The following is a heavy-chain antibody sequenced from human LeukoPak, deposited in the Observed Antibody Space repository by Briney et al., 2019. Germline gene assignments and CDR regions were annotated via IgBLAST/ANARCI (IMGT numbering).Heavy chain of an antibody. CDR3: ARGSGTITMVRGVFYGMDV. D-gene: IGHD3-10*01. CDR2: IIAIFGTP. Sequence: ASVKVSCKASGGTFSSYGISWVRQAPGQGLEWMGGIIAIFGTPNYAQKFQGRVTITADESTSTAYMELSSLRSEDTAVYYCARGSGTITMVRGVFYGMDVWGQGTTVTVSS. J-gene: IGHJ6*02. V-gene: IGHV1-69*13. CDR1: GGTFSSYG.